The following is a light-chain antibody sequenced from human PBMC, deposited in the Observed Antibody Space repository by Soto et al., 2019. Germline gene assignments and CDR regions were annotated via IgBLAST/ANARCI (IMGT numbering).Light chain of an antibody. CDR3: SLYTSENAYV. CDR1: STDFVGYNR. Sequence: QSALTQTPSVSGSPGQSVTIACTGTSTDFVGYNRVSWYQQPPGTAHKLMIYEVSKPPSGVPDRFSGSKSGNTAALTISGLQAADEADYYCSLYTSENAYVFGTGTKV. CDR2: EVS. V-gene: IGLV2-18*01. J-gene: IGLJ1*01.